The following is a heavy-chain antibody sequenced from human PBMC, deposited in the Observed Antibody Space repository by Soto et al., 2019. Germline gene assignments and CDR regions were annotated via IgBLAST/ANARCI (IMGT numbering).Heavy chain of an antibody. V-gene: IGHV5-51*01. CDR1: GYSFTSYW. Sequence: PGESLKISCKGSGYSFTSYWIGWVRQMPGKGLEWMGIIYPGDFDTRYSPSFQGRVIISVDRSISTAYLEWSSLQASDTAMYYCARSRWGYHYNGMDVWGQGTTVTVSS. J-gene: IGHJ6*02. CDR3: ARSRWGYHYNGMDV. CDR2: IYPGDFDT. D-gene: IGHD2-2*01.